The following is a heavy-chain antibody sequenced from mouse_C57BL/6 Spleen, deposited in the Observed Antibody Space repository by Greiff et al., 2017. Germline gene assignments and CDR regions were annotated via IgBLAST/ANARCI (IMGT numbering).Heavy chain of an antibody. Sequence: VQLQQSGPELVKPGASVKISCKASGYSFTDYNMNWVKQSNGKSLEWIGVINPNYGNTSYKQKFKGKATLTVDKSSSTAYMQLNSLTSEGSAFYYWARSGSSYWYVDVWGTGTTVTVSS. D-gene: IGHD1-1*01. CDR2: INPNYGNT. CDR3: ARSGSSYWYVDV. J-gene: IGHJ1*03. V-gene: IGHV1-39*01. CDR1: GYSFTDYN.